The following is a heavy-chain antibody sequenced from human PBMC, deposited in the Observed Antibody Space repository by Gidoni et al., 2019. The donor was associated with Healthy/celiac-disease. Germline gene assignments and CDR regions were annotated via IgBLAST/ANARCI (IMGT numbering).Heavy chain of an antibody. Sequence: EVQLVESGGGLVQPGGSLRLSCAASGFTFSSYEMNGVRQAPGKGLEWVSYISSSGSTIYYADSVKGRFTISRDNAKNSLYLQMNSLRAEDTAVYYCARDLVVITPFDYWGQGTLVTVSS. V-gene: IGHV3-48*03. CDR3: ARDLVVITPFDY. CDR2: ISSSGSTI. CDR1: GFTFSSYE. D-gene: IGHD3-22*01. J-gene: IGHJ4*02.